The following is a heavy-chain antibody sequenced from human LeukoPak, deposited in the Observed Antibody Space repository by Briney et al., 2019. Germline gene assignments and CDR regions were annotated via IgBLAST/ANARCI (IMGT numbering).Heavy chain of an antibody. Sequence: SQTLSLTCAISGDSVSRNNVAWNWIRQSPSRGLEWLGRTYYRSQWYSDYAESVKGRITINPDTSKNQFSLQLNSVTPEDTAVYYCARYQVSQGRETTPFDYWGQGTLVTVSS. CDR2: TYYRSQWYS. V-gene: IGHV6-1*01. CDR1: GDSVSRNNVA. CDR3: ARYQVSQGRETTPFDY. J-gene: IGHJ4*02. D-gene: IGHD1-14*01.